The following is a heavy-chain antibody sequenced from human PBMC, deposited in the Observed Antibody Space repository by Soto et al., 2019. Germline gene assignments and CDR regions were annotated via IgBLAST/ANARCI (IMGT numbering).Heavy chain of an antibody. CDR1: GFTFSSYA. D-gene: IGHD6-19*01. J-gene: IGHJ6*02. Sequence: GGSLRLSCAASGFTFSSYAMSWVRQAPGKGLEWVSAISGSGGSTYYADSVKGRFTISRDNSKNTLYLQMNSLRAEDTAVYYCAKQVAVAGTGFYYGMDVWGQGTTVTVSS. CDR2: ISGSGGST. V-gene: IGHV3-23*01. CDR3: AKQVAVAGTGFYYGMDV.